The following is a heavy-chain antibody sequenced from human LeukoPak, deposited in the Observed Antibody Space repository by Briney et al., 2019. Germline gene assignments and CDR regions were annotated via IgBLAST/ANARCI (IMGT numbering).Heavy chain of an antibody. J-gene: IGHJ3*02. Sequence: PSQTLSLTCTVSGGSISSGGYYWSWIRQHPGKGLEWIGYIYYSGSTYYNPSLKSRVTISVDTSKNQSSLKLSSVTAADTAVYYCATEYSSSPGAFDIWGQGTMVTVSS. CDR1: GGSISSGGYY. CDR3: ATEYSSSPGAFDI. V-gene: IGHV4-31*03. D-gene: IGHD6-6*01. CDR2: IYYSGST.